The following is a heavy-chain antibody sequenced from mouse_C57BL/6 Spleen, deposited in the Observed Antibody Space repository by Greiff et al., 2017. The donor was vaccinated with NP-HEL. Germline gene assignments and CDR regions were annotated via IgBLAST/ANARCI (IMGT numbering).Heavy chain of an antibody. D-gene: IGHD1-1*01. CDR1: GYTFTSYW. CDR2: IHPNSGST. J-gene: IGHJ2*01. CDR3: ARSYGSSSFDY. V-gene: IGHV1-64*01. Sequence: QVQLQQPGAELVKPGASVKLSCKASGYTFTSYWMHWVKQRPGQGLEWIGMIHPNSGSTNYNEKFKSKATLTVDKSSSTAYMQLSSLTSEDSAVYYCARSYGSSSFDYWGQGTTLTVSS.